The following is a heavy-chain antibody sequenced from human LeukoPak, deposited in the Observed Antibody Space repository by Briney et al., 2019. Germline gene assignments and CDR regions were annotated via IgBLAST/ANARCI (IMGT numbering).Heavy chain of an antibody. V-gene: IGHV4-59*01. CDR1: GGSISSYY. J-gene: IGHJ4*02. CDR2: IYHSGST. CDR3: ASGGTGIAVAGNPSSDLPFDY. Sequence: SETLSLTCTVSGGSISSYYWSWIRQPPGKGLEWIGYIYHSGSTNYNPSLKSRVTISVDTSKNQFSLKLSSVTAADTAVYYCASGGTGIAVAGNPSSDLPFDYWGQGTLVTVSS. D-gene: IGHD6-19*01.